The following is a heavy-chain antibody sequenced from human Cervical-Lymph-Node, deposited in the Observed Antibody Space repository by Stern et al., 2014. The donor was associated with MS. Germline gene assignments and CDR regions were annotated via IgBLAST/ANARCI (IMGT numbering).Heavy chain of an antibody. Sequence: DVQLVESGGGWVQPGGSLRLSCAASGFTLSTTIMQWVRQAPGKELECFSYISASVDHIQYADSVKGRFTSSTDNAKNSLYLQMNSLRAEYTAVYYCASGYTMGVWGQGTTVTVSS. CDR1: GFTLSTTI. D-gene: IGHD5-18*01. CDR2: ISASVDHI. V-gene: IGHV3-48*01. J-gene: IGHJ6*02. CDR3: ASGYTMGV.